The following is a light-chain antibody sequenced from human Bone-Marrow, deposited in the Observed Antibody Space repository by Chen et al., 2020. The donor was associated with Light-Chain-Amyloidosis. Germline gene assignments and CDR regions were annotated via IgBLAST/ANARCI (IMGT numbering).Light chain of an antibody. CDR3: QPADSSGTYEVI. Sequence: SYELTQPPSVSVSTGQTARLTCSGDDLPTKYAYWYQQKPGQAPVLVIHRDTERPSGISERFSGSSSAATATVTISGDQAEDEADYHCQPADSSGTYEVIFGGGTKLTVL. CDR1: DLPTKY. V-gene: IGLV3-25*03. J-gene: IGLJ2*01. CDR2: RDT.